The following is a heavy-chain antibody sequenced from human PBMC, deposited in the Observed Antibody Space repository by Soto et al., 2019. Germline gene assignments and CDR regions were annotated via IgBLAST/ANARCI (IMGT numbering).Heavy chain of an antibody. CDR3: ACTVPAAITYYYSGMGV. CDR2: IDPSDSYT. D-gene: IGHD2-2*01. V-gene: IGHV5-10-1*01. CDR1: GYSFTSYW. J-gene: IGHJ6*02. Sequence: CPKISCRGSGYSFTSYWSSWVRHMPGKGLEWMGRIDPSDSYTNYSPSFQGHVTISADKSISTAYLQWSILMASDTAMYYCACTVPAAITYYYSGMGVWGQGTTVTV.